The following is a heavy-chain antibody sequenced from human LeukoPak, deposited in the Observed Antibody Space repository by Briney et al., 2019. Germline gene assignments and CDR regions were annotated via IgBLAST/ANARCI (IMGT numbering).Heavy chain of an antibody. J-gene: IGHJ4*02. V-gene: IGHV4-59*08. Sequence: PSETLSLTCTVSGGSISSYYWSWIRQPPGKGLEWIGYISYSGYTNYNPSLKSRVTISVDTSKNKFSLRLSSVTAADTAVYYCARHDYSNLRLDYWGQGTLGTVSS. D-gene: IGHD4-11*01. CDR3: ARHDYSNLRLDY. CDR2: ISYSGYT. CDR1: GGSISSYY.